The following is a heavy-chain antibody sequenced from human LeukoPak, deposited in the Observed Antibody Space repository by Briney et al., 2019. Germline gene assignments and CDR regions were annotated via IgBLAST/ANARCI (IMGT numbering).Heavy chain of an antibody. CDR3: AKRSSTVTELPASYYYYMDV. J-gene: IGHJ6*03. V-gene: IGHV1-69*05. D-gene: IGHD4-11*01. CDR2: IIPIFGTA. Sequence: ASVKVSCKASGGTFSSYAISWVRQAPGQGLEWMGGIIPIFGTANYAQKFQGRVTITTDESTSTAYMELSSLRSEDTAVYYCAKRSSTVTELPASYYYYMDVWGKGTTVTVSS. CDR1: GGTFSSYA.